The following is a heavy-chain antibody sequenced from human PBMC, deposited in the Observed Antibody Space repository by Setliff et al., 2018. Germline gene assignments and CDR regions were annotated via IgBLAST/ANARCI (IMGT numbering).Heavy chain of an antibody. Sequence: PSETLSLTCTVSGASITNINYYWGLIRQPPGKGLEWIGSIFYSGRTFYNPSLKSRVTISVDTSKKQFSLTLSSVTAADTAVYYCARLPNYVWGSPVDYWGQGTLVTVSS. J-gene: IGHJ4*02. V-gene: IGHV4-39*01. CDR2: IFYSGRT. D-gene: IGHD3-16*01. CDR1: GASITNINYY. CDR3: ARLPNYVWGSPVDY.